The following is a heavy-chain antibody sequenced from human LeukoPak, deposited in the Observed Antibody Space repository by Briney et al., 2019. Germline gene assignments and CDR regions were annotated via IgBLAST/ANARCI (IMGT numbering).Heavy chain of an antibody. J-gene: IGHJ4*02. D-gene: IGHD6-13*01. Sequence: ASVKVSCKASGYTFTSYGISWVRQAPGQGLEWMGWISAYNGNTNYAQKLQGRVTMTTDTSTSTAYMELRSLRSDDMAVYYCARGVDSSSWFPRFFDYWDQGTLVTVSS. V-gene: IGHV1-18*03. CDR1: GYTFTSYG. CDR3: ARGVDSSSWFPRFFDY. CDR2: ISAYNGNT.